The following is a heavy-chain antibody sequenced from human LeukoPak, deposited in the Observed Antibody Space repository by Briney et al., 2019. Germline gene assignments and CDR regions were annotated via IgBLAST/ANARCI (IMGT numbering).Heavy chain of an antibody. CDR3: ARPTSGFYKF. D-gene: IGHD3-10*01. CDR1: GFTFSSYG. CDR2: ISSTSSTI. Sequence: GGSLRLSCVASGFTFSSYGMSWVRQSLGKRLKWVSYISSTSSTIYYADSVKGRFTISRDNARNSLYLQMNSLRDEDTAVYYCARPTSGFYKFWGQGTLVTVSS. J-gene: IGHJ4*02. V-gene: IGHV3-48*02.